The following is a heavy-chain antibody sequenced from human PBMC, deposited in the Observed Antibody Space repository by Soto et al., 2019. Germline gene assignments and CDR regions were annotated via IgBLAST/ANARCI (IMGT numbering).Heavy chain of an antibody. V-gene: IGHV1-24*01. CDR2: FDEEEGET. D-gene: IGHD3-3*01. Sequence: SVKVSCKLSGLTLLELSIHWVRQAPGKGLQWMGGFDEEEGETIYAQMFQGRVTMTEDTNTHTAYMEFTSLRSDDTALYFCATRRSWSGYTHWGQGTLVTVSS. CDR3: ATRRSWSGYTH. J-gene: IGHJ4*02. CDR1: GLTLLELS.